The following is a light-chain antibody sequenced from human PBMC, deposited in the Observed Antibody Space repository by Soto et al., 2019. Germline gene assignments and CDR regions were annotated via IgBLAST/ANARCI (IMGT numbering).Light chain of an antibody. CDR1: SSDVGSSNG. CDR2: DVS. V-gene: IGLV2-18*02. CDR3: SSYTSSSTYV. J-gene: IGLJ1*01. Sequence: QSTLTQPPSVSGSPGQSVAISCTGTSSDVGSSNGVSWYQQPPGTAPKLMIYDVSNRPSGVPDRFSGSKSGNTASLTISGLQAEDEADYYCSSYTSSSTYVFGSGTKLTVL.